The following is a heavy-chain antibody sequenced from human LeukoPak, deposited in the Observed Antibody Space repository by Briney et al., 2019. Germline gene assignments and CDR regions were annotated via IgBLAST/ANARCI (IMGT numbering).Heavy chain of an antibody. CDR2: INPNSGGT. Sequence: ASVKVSCKASGYTFTGYYMHWVRQAPGQGLEWMGWINPNSGGTNYAQKFQGRVTMTRDTSISTAYMELSRLRSDDTAVYYCAGGSYDSSGLDAFDIWGQGTMVTVSS. J-gene: IGHJ3*02. D-gene: IGHD3-22*01. V-gene: IGHV1-2*02. CDR3: AGGSYDSSGLDAFDI. CDR1: GYTFTGYY.